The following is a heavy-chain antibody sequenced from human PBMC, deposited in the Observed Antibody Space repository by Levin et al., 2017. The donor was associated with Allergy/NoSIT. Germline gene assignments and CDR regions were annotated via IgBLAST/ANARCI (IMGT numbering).Heavy chain of an antibody. CDR2: IYWDDDK. CDR1: GFSLSTSGVG. J-gene: IGHJ4*02. CDR3: AHRRTLATWKAGDYYFDY. D-gene: IGHD5-24*01. V-gene: IGHV2-5*02. Sequence: SGPTLVKPTQTLTLTCTFSGFSLSTSGVGVGWIRQPPGKALEWLALIYWDDDKRYSPSLKSRLTITKDTSKNQVVLTMTNMDPVDTATYYCAHRRTLATWKAGDYYFDYWGQGTLVTVSS.